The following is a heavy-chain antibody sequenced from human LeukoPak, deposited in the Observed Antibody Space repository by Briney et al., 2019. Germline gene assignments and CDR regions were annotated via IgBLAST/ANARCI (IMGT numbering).Heavy chain of an antibody. J-gene: IGHJ3*02. Sequence: SETLSLTCTVSGGSISSSSYYWGWIRQPPGKGLEWIGSIYYSGSTYYNPSLKSRVTISVDTSKNQFSLKLSSVTAADTAVYYCARHAAVLLWFGELGIWSQGTMVTVSS. CDR1: GGSISSSSYY. V-gene: IGHV4-39*01. D-gene: IGHD3-10*01. CDR3: ARHAAVLLWFGELGI. CDR2: IYYSGST.